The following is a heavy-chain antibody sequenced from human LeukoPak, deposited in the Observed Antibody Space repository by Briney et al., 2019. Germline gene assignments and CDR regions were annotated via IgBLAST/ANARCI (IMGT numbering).Heavy chain of an antibody. D-gene: IGHD3-22*01. V-gene: IGHV4-59*11. J-gene: IGHJ4*02. Sequence: PSETLSLTCTVSGGSISSHYWSWFRQPPGKGPEWIADIYYSGRTNYNPSLKSRVTISIDSSKNQFSLKLSSVTAADTAIYYCARGAGYYDSSGQYYWGYFDYWGQGTLVPVSS. CDR1: GGSISSHY. CDR3: ARGAGYYDSSGQYYWGYFDY. CDR2: IYYSGRT.